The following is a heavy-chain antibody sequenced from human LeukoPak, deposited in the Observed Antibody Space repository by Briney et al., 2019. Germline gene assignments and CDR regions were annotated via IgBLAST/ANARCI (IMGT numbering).Heavy chain of an antibody. V-gene: IGHV3-48*01. Sequence: GGSLRLSCAASGFTFSSHSMNWVRQAPGKGLEWVSYISSSSSTIYYADSVKGRFTISRDNAKNSLYLQMNSLRAEDTAVYYCARDTEHPRDYYMDVWGKGTTVTVSS. CDR3: ARDTEHPRDYYMDV. J-gene: IGHJ6*03. CDR1: GFTFSSHS. D-gene: IGHD1-26*01. CDR2: ISSSSSTI.